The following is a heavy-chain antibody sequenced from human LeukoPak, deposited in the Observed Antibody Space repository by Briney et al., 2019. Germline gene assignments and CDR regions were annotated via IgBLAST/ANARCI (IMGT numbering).Heavy chain of an antibody. CDR3: ARTDDSSGYRPHYFDY. D-gene: IGHD3-22*01. V-gene: IGHV1-69*05. J-gene: IGHJ4*02. Sequence: GASAKVSCKASGGTFSSYAISWVRQAPGQGLEWMGRIIPIFGTANYAQKFQGRVTITTDKSTSTAYMELSSLRSEDTAVYYCARTDDSSGYRPHYFDYWGQGTLVTVSS. CDR2: IIPIFGTA. CDR1: GGTFSSYA.